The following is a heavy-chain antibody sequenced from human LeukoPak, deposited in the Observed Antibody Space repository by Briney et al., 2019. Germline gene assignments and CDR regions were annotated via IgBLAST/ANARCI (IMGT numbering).Heavy chain of an antibody. V-gene: IGHV1-46*01. Sequence: ASVKVSCKASGYTFTSYHMHWVRQAPGQGLEWMGIINPSGGSTSYAQKFQGRVTMTGDTSTSTVYMELSSLRSEDTAVYYCARAGGGRYWYFDLWGRGTLVTVSS. D-gene: IGHD1-14*01. J-gene: IGHJ2*01. CDR2: INPSGGST. CDR3: ARAGGGRYWYFDL. CDR1: GYTFTSYH.